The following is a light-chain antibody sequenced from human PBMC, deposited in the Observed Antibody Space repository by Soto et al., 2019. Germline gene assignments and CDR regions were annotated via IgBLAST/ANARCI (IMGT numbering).Light chain of an antibody. Sequence: QSVLTQTPSASGNPGQKVTSSCSGSSSNIGSNYAYWYRQLPGTAPKLLIYANSQRPSGVPDRFSGSKSDTSASLAISGLRSEDEADYYCATRDDRLSGVVFGGGTKLTVL. J-gene: IGLJ2*01. CDR1: SSNIGSNY. CDR2: ANS. V-gene: IGLV1-47*01. CDR3: ATRDDRLSGVV.